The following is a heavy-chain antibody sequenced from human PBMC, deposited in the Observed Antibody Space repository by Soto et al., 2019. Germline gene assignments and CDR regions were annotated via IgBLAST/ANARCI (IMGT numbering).Heavy chain of an antibody. V-gene: IGHV4-31*01. J-gene: IGHJ5*02. CDR3: ARANQGSSSLNWVDP. CDR2: IYYSGST. D-gene: IGHD6-6*01. CDR1: GGSISSCCYY. Sequence: QVQLQESGPGLVKPSQTLSLTCTVSGGSISSCCYYWSWIRQHPGQGLEWIGYIYYSGSTYYNPSLKILVTSSVDRSKDEFSLKLGSVTAADTAVYYCARANQGSSSLNWVDPGGQGTLVTVSS.